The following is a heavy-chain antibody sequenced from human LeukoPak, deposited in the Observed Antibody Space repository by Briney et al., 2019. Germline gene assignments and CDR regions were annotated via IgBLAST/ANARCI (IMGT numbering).Heavy chain of an antibody. Sequence: GGSLRLSCAASGFTFSSYAMSWVRQAPGKGLEWVSAISGSSGSTYYADSVKGRFTISRDNSKNTLYLQMNSLRAEDTAVYYCAKGLSAYLYNWFDPWGQGTLVTVSS. CDR1: GFTFSSYA. CDR2: ISGSSGST. CDR3: AKGLSAYLYNWFDP. J-gene: IGHJ5*02. D-gene: IGHD1-26*01. V-gene: IGHV3-23*01.